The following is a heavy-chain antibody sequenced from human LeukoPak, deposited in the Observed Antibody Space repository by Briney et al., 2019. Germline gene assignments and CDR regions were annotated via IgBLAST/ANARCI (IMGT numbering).Heavy chain of an antibody. J-gene: IGHJ5*02. D-gene: IGHD6-19*01. CDR3: ARDAPGYSSGWYFWFDP. V-gene: IGHV3-7*01. Sequence: GGSLRLSCAASGFTFSSYWMSWVRQAPGKGLEWVANIKQDGSEKYYVDSVKGRFTISRDNAKNSLYLQMNSLRAEDTAVYYCARDAPGYSSGWYFWFDPWGQGTLVTVSS. CDR2: IKQDGSEK. CDR1: GFTFSSYW.